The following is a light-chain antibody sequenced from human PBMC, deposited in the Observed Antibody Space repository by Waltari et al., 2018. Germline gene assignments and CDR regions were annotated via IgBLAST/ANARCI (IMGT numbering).Light chain of an antibody. J-gene: IGKJ1*01. CDR3: QQYQTFRT. CDR2: DAS. V-gene: IGKV1-5*01. CDR1: QTISTW. Sequence: IQMTQSPSTLSASVGDRVTITCRASQTISTWLAWYQQKPWQAPKHLIYDASTIQSGVPSGFSGSGSGTEFSRTISTLQPDDFATYYCQQYQTFRTFGRGTRVELK.